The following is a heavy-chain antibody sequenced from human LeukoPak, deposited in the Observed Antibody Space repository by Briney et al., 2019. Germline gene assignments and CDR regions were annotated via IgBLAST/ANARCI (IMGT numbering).Heavy chain of an antibody. CDR3: AVNYGGNYFDY. CDR2: IYSGGST. J-gene: IGHJ4*02. Sequence: GGSLRLSCAASGFTVSSNYMSWVRQAPGKGLEWVSVIYSGGSTYYADSVKGRFTISRDNSKNTLYLQMNSLGAEDTAVYYCAVNYGGNYFDYWGQGTLVTVSS. D-gene: IGHD4-23*01. CDR1: GFTVSSNY. V-gene: IGHV3-66*02.